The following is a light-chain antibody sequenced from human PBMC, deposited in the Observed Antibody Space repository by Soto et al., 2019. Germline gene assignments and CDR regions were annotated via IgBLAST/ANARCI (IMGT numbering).Light chain of an antibody. J-gene: IGKJ4*01. CDR1: QSIGSY. CDR3: QQIYNIPLT. CDR2: GGS. Sequence: DIQMTQSPSSLSASLGDRVTITCRASQSIGSYLNWYQQKTGKSPTLLIHGGSILQSGVPTRLSGGGGGQDFPITISSLQPEDFASYYCQQIYNIPLTFGGGTKVDIK. V-gene: IGKV1-39*01.